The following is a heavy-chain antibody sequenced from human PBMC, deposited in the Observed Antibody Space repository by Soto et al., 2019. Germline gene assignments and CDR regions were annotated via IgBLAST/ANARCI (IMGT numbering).Heavy chain of an antibody. J-gene: IGHJ6*02. CDR2: IIPIFGTA. V-gene: IGHV1-69*12. CDR1: GGTFSSYA. D-gene: IGHD1-26*01. Sequence: QVQLVQSGAEVKKPGSSVKVSCKASGGTFSSYAISWVRQAPGQGLEWMGGIIPIFGTANYAQKFQGRVTINAHEXXSXAXXELSSLRSGDTAVYYCARDLEMARAPHTTWYGMDVWGQGTTVTVSS. CDR3: ARDLEMARAPHTTWYGMDV.